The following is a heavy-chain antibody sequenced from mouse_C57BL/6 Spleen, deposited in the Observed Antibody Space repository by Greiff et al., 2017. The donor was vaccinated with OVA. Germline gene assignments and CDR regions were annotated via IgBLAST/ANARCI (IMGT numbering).Heavy chain of an antibody. Sequence: QVQLQQSGPGLVQPSQSLSITCTVSGFSLTSYGVHWVRQSPGKGLEWLGVIWSGGSTDYNAAFISRLSTSKDNSKSQIYFRMNSLQADDTAIYYCASELGRAWFAYWGQGTLVTVSA. CDR1: GFSLTSYG. D-gene: IGHD4-1*01. J-gene: IGHJ3*01. CDR2: IWSGGST. CDR3: ASELGRAWFAY. V-gene: IGHV2-2*01.